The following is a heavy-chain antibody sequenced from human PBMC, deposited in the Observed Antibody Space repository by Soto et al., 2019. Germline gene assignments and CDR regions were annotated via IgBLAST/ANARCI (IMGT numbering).Heavy chain of an antibody. J-gene: IGHJ4*02. CDR3: ARRYSSSWYSQYYFDY. Sequence: QLQLQESGPGLVKPSETLSLTCTVSGGSISSSSYYWGWIRQPPGKGLEWIGSIYYSGSTYYNPSLKSRVTISVDTSKNQFPLKLSSVTAADTAVYYCARRYSSSWYSQYYFDYWGQGTLVTVSS. CDR1: GGSISSSSYY. D-gene: IGHD6-13*01. V-gene: IGHV4-39*01. CDR2: IYYSGST.